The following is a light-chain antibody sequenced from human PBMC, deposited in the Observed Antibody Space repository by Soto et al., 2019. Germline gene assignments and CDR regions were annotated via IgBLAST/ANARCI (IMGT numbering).Light chain of an antibody. CDR3: QQYSGSFLT. V-gene: IGKV3-20*01. CDR2: GTS. Sequence: IVLTQSPGTLSLSPGERATLSCRASQSVRSNFLSWYQQKPGQAPRLLIYGTSSRATGIPDRFSGSGSGTDFTLTISGLAPEDFAVYYCQQYSGSFLTFGGGTKVDIK. J-gene: IGKJ4*01. CDR1: QSVRSNF.